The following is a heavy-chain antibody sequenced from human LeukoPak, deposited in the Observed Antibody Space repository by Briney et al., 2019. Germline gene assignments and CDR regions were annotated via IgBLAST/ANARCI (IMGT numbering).Heavy chain of an antibody. J-gene: IGHJ5*02. D-gene: IGHD6-6*01. CDR1: GDSISSGDYY. Sequence: PSQTLSLTCTVSGDSISSGDYYWSWIRQPAGKGLEWIGRISSSGSTNYNPSLKSRVTISVDTSKNQFSRKLSSVTAADTAVYFCARESRAARRFDPWGQGTLVTVSS. CDR2: ISSSGST. CDR3: ARESRAARRFDP. V-gene: IGHV4-61*02.